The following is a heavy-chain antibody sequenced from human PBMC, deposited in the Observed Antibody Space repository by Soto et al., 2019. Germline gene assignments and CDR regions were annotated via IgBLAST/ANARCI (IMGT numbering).Heavy chain of an antibody. CDR1: GYSISSSNW. CDR2: IYYSGST. V-gene: IGHV4-28*01. D-gene: IGHD3-10*01. J-gene: IGHJ4*02. Sequence: SETLSLTCAVSGYSISSSNWWGWIRQPPGKGLEWIGYIYYSGSTYYNPSLKSRVTMSVDTSKNQFSLKLSSVTAVDTAVYYCARILVRGVISYFDYWGQGTLVTVSS. CDR3: ARILVRGVISYFDY.